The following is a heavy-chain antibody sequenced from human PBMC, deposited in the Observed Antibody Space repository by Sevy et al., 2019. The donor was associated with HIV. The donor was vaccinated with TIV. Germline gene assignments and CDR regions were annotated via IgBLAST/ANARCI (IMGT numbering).Heavy chain of an antibody. CDR1: GYSFTSYW. D-gene: IGHD3-22*01. V-gene: IGHV5-51*01. J-gene: IGHJ4*02. Sequence: GESLKISCKGSGYSFTSYWIGWVRQMPGKGLEWMGLIYPRDSDTRYSPSFQGQVTISADKSISTAYLQWSSLKASDTAMYYCARKPTLYYDSSGYYYDPFDYWGQGTLVTVSS. CDR3: ARKPTLYYDSSGYYYDPFDY. CDR2: IYPRDSDT.